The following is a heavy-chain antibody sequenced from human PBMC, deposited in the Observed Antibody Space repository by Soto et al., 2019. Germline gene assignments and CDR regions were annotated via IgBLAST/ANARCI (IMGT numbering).Heavy chain of an antibody. V-gene: IGHV4-59*01. Sequence: SETLSLTCTVSGDSISSYYWSWIRQPPGKGLEWIGYISYTGSPKYNPSLKSRVTISLDTSKNQFSLKLSSVTAADTAVYYCTRDYSNYSWFDPWGQGTLVNVAA. CDR2: ISYTGSP. J-gene: IGHJ5*02. CDR1: GDSISSYY. CDR3: TRDYSNYSWFDP. D-gene: IGHD4-4*01.